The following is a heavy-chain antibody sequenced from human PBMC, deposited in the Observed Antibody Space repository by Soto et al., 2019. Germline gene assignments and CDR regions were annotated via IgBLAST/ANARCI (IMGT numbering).Heavy chain of an antibody. CDR3: AKDALLSRYCSGGSCYYFDY. D-gene: IGHD2-15*01. J-gene: IGHJ4*02. Sequence: HPGGSLRLSCAASGFTFSSYGMHWVRQAPGKGLEWVAVISYDGSNKYYADSVKGRFTISRDNSKNTLYLQMNSLRAEDTAVYYCAKDALLSRYCSGGSCYYFDYWGQGTLVTVSS. CDR1: GFTFSSYG. V-gene: IGHV3-30*18. CDR2: ISYDGSNK.